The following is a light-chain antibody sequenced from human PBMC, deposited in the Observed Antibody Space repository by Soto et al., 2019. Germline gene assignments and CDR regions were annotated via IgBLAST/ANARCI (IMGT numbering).Light chain of an antibody. J-gene: IGKJ3*01. Sequence: EIVVTQSHGTLSLSPGERATLSCRASQSVSSSNLARYQQKPGQAPRLLIYGASSMATGIPERFSGSGSETDFTLTISRLEPEEFAVYYCHQYGSSPPITFGPGTKVDIK. CDR3: HQYGSSPPIT. CDR1: QSVSSSN. V-gene: IGKV3-20*01. CDR2: GAS.